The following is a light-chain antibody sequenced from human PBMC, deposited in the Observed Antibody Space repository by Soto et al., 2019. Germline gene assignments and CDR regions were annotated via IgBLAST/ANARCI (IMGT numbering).Light chain of an antibody. CDR1: QGVRSY. J-gene: IGKJ2*01. CDR3: QQYYRYLT. Sequence: IQLTQSPSSLSASVGDRVTITCRASQGVRSYLAWYQQKPGQAPKLLIYGASTLQSGVPSRFSGSGSGTDFTLTISNLQPEDFATYYCQQYYRYLTFGQGTKLEIK. V-gene: IGKV1-9*01. CDR2: GAS.